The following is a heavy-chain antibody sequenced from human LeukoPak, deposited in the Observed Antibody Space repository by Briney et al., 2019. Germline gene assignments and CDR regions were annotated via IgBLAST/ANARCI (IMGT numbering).Heavy chain of an antibody. V-gene: IGHV4-39*07. CDR3: ASTYYYGSGSYLNWFDP. Sequence: SETLSLTCTVSGDSISSSYYYWGWIRQPPGKGLEWIGSAHYSGNTYYNPSLKSRVTISVDTSQNQFSLKLSSVTAADTAVYYCASTYYYGSGSYLNWFDPWGQGTLVTVSS. D-gene: IGHD3-10*01. CDR2: AHYSGNT. J-gene: IGHJ5*02. CDR1: GDSISSSYYY.